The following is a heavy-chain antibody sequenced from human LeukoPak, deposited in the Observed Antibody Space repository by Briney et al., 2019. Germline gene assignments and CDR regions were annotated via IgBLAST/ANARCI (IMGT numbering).Heavy chain of an antibody. CDR1: GFTFSSYD. CDR3: ARANYGGTLDAFDI. V-gene: IGHV3-13*01. CDR2: IGTAGDT. J-gene: IGHJ3*02. Sequence: GGSLRLSCAASGFTFSSYDMHWVRQATGKGLEWVSAIGTAGDTYYPGSVKGRFTISRDNAKNSLYLQMNSLRAEDTAVYYCARANYGGTLDAFDIWGQGTMVTVSS. D-gene: IGHD4-23*01.